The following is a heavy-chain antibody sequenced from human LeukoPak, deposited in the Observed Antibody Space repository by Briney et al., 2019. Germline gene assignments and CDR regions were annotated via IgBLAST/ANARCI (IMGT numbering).Heavy chain of an antibody. V-gene: IGHV5-51*01. Sequence: PGESLKISCKGSGYSFTSYWIGWVRQMPGKGLEWMGIIHPSDSDTRYSPSFQGQVTISADKSISTAYLQWSSLKASDTGMYYCARRGFGELLSAGELDFWGQGTLVTVSS. CDR1: GYSFTSYW. D-gene: IGHD3-10*01. CDR2: IHPSDSDT. J-gene: IGHJ4*02. CDR3: ARRGFGELLSAGELDF.